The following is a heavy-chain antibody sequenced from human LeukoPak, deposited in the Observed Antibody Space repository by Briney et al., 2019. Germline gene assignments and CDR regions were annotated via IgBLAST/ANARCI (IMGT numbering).Heavy chain of an antibody. CDR2: IRYDGSNK. D-gene: IGHD3-10*01. CDR1: GFTFSSYG. Sequence: PGGSLRLSCAAPGFTFSSYGMHWVRQAPGKGLEWVAFIRYDGSNKYYADSVKGRFTISRDNSKNTMYLKMNSLRPEDTAVYYCAKDSKRWKTYYYEAGSYYFDYWGQGTRVTVSS. J-gene: IGHJ4*02. V-gene: IGHV3-30*02. CDR3: AKDSKRWKTYYYEAGSYYFDY.